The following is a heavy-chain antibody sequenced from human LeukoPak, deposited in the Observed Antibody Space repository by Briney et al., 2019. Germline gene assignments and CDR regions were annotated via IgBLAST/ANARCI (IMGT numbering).Heavy chain of an antibody. CDR1: GGSISSSSYY. V-gene: IGHV4-39*02. D-gene: IGHD3-22*01. J-gene: IGHJ4*02. CDR2: IYYSGST. Sequence: SETLSLTCTVSGGSISSSSYYWGWIRQPPGKGLEWIGSIYYSGSTYYNPSLKSRVTISVDTSKNQFSLKLSSVTAADTAVYYCARDGEYYDSSGIDYWGQGTLVTVSS. CDR3: ARDGEYYDSSGIDY.